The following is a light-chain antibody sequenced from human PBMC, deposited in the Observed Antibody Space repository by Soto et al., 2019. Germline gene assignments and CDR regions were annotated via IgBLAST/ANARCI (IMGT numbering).Light chain of an antibody. CDR1: ERVDNSH. V-gene: IGKV3-20*01. J-gene: IGKJ4*01. CDR2: GAS. Sequence: ETVLTQSPGTLYFSPGERATLSCRACERVDNSHVAWYQQRRGLPPRLLIYGASNRATGIPDRFSGSGSGADFTLTISRLEPEDFAVYHCQQYNNWPLTFGGGTTVDIK. CDR3: QQYNNWPLT.